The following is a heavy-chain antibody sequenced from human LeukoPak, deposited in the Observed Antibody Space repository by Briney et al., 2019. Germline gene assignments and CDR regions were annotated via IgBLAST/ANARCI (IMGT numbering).Heavy chain of an antibody. CDR2: ISGSGGST. CDR3: AKMYSSGWYYFDY. Sequence: PGGSLRLSCAASGFTFNNYAMSWVRQAPGKGLEWVSAISGSGGSTYYADSVKGRFTISRDNSKNTLYLQMNSLRAEDTAVYYCAKMYSSGWYYFDYWGQGTLVTVSS. CDR1: GFTFNNYA. J-gene: IGHJ4*02. D-gene: IGHD6-19*01. V-gene: IGHV3-23*01.